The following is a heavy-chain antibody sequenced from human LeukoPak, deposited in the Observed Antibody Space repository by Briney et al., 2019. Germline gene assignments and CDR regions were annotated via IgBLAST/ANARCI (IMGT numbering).Heavy chain of an antibody. CDR3: ARVYCSSTSCHYYFDY. J-gene: IGHJ4*02. CDR1: GGSFSGYY. CDR2: INHSGST. D-gene: IGHD2-2*01. V-gene: IGHV4-34*01. Sequence: SETLSLTCAVYGGSFSGYYWSWIRQTPGKGLEWIGEINHSGSTNYKPSLKSRVTISVDTSKSQLSLKLSPVTAADTAVYYCARVYCSSTSCHYYFDYWGQGTLVTVSS.